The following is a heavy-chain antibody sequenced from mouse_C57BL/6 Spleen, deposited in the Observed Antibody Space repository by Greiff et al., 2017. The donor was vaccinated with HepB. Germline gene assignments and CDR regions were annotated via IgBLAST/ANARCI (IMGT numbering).Heavy chain of an antibody. V-gene: IGHV1-80*01. CDR1: GYAFSSYW. CDR2: IYPGDGDT. Sequence: VQLQESGAELVKPGASVKISCKASGYAFSSYWMNWVKQRPGKGLEWIGQIYPGDGDTNYNGKFKGKATLTADKSSSTAYMQLSSLTSEDSAVYFCATLYYYGSSYGYFDVWGTGTTVTVSS. D-gene: IGHD1-1*01. CDR3: ATLYYYGSSYGYFDV. J-gene: IGHJ1*03.